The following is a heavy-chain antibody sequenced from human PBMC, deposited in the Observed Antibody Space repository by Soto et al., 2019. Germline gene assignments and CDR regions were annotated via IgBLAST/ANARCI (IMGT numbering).Heavy chain of an antibody. CDR2: ISVSGKT. D-gene: IGHD2-15*01. CDR1: GFSFSSFA. CDR3: AKGPRGGCSRS. V-gene: IGHV3-23*01. Sequence: GGSLRLSCAASGFSFSSFAMSWVRQAPGKGLEWVSSISVSGKTYYADSVKGRFTISRDNSKNTLNLQMNSLRAEDTAVYYCAKGPRGGCSRSWGQGTMVTVSS. J-gene: IGHJ3*01.